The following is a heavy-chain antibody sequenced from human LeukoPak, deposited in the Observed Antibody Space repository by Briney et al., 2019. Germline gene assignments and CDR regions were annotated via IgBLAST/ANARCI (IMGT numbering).Heavy chain of an antibody. CDR1: SGSISSYY. D-gene: IGHD4-17*01. CDR3: ARVSVTTNAPFDI. Sequence: SETLSLTCTVSSGSISSYYWSWIRQPPGKGLEWIGYIYYSGSTNYNPSLKSRVTISVDTSKNQFSLKLSSVTAADTAVYYCARVSVTTNAPFDIWGQGTMVTVSS. J-gene: IGHJ3*02. V-gene: IGHV4-59*01. CDR2: IYYSGST.